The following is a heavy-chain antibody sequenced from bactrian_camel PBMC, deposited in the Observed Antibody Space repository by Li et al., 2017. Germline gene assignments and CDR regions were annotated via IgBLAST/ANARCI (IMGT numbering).Heavy chain of an antibody. J-gene: IGHJ6*01. V-gene: IGHV3-2*01. CDR2: IYSYADNT. CDR1: GFTFGHYY. D-gene: IGHD6*01. CDR3: AAGLGGSWYFFGY. Sequence: QLVESGGGMVQPGGSLRLSCAASGFTFGHYYMSWVRQAPGKGLVWVSSIYSYADNTYYADSVKGRFTISKDNTKNTLYLQMNSLKPEDTAVYYCAAGLGGSWYFFGYWGQGTQVTVS.